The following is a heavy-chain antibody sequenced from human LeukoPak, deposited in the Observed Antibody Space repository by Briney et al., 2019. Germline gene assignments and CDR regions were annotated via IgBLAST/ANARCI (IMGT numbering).Heavy chain of an antibody. V-gene: IGHV1-2*02. D-gene: IGHD2-2*01. CDR2: INPNSGGT. Sequence: GASVKVSCKASGYTFTGYYMHWVRQAPGQGLEWMGWINPNSGGTNYALKFQGRVTMTRDTSISTAYMELSRLRSDDTAVYYCAFYCSSTSCYLGNDYWGQGTLVTVSS. J-gene: IGHJ4*02. CDR3: AFYCSSTSCYLGNDY. CDR1: GYTFTGYY.